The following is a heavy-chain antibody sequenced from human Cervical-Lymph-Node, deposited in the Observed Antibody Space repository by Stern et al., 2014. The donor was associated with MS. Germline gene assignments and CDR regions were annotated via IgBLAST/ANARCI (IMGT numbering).Heavy chain of an antibody. Sequence: VQLVESGAEVKKPGASVKVSCKASGYTFTGNYMHWVRQAPGQGLEWVGRINPNSGGTKYAQKFQGRVSMARDTSISTAYMELSRLRSDDTAVYYCARGTYFDYYYYGMDVWGQGTTVTVSS. J-gene: IGHJ6*02. CDR1: GYTFTGNY. D-gene: IGHD3-9*01. CDR3: ARGTYFDYYYYGMDV. CDR2: INPNSGGT. V-gene: IGHV1-2*06.